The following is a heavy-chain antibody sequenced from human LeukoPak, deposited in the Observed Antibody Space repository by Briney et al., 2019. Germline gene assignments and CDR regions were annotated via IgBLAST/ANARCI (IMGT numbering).Heavy chain of an antibody. V-gene: IGHV3-23*01. CDR3: AREVVITMIVVVTHDAFDI. J-gene: IGHJ3*02. Sequence: PGGSLRLSCAASGFTFSSYAMSWVRQAPGKGLEWVSAISGSGGSTYYADSVKGRFTISRDNSKNTLYLQMNSLRAEDTAVYYCAREVVITMIVVVTHDAFDIWGQGTMVTVSS. D-gene: IGHD3-22*01. CDR1: GFTFSSYA. CDR2: ISGSGGST.